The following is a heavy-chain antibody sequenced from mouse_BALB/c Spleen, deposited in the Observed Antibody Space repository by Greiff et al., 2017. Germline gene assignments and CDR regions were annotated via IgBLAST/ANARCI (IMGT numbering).Heavy chain of an antibody. V-gene: IGHV5-17*02. J-gene: IGHJ1*01. D-gene: IGHD2-1*01. CDR1: GFTFSSFG. CDR3: ARDGTSYWYFDV. Sequence: EVNVVESGGGLVQPGGSRKLSCAASGFTFSSFGMHWVRQAPEKGLEWVAYISSGSSTIYYADTVKGRFTISRDNPKNTLFLQMTSLRSEDTAMYYCARDGTSYWYFDVWGAGTTVTVSS. CDR2: ISSGSSTI.